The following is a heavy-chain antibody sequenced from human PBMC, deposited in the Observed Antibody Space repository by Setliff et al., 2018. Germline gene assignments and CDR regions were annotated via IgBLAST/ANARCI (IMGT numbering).Heavy chain of an antibody. D-gene: IGHD3-3*01. Sequence: PGGSLRLSCVASGFTFSRYWMSWVRQAPGKGLEWVANIKEDGSEKYYGESVKGRFTISRDNAKNSLYLQMNSLRAEDTAMYYCARGTFSDFWSGDYYDYWGQGTLVTVSS. CDR2: IKEDGSEK. J-gene: IGHJ4*02. V-gene: IGHV3-7*01. CDR3: ARGTFSDFWSGDYYDY. CDR1: GFTFSRYW.